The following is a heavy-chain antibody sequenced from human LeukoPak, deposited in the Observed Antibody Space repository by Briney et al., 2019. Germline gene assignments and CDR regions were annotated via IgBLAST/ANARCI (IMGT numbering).Heavy chain of an antibody. D-gene: IGHD5-18*01. CDR3: ATYRQVMLPFEA. J-gene: IGHJ5*02. V-gene: IGHV3-23*01. Sequence: PGGSLRLSCAASGFTFSDFAMIWVRQPPGKGLEWVSSTFQGGGEIHYADSVRGRFTISRDNSGSTLFLQMNSLRGEDTAIYYCATYRQVMLPFEAWGQGTLVTVSS. CDR2: TFQGGGEI. CDR1: GFTFSDFA.